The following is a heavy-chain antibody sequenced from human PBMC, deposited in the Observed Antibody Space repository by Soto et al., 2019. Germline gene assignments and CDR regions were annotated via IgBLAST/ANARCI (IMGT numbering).Heavy chain of an antibody. CDR2: IDPSDSYT. D-gene: IGHD2-2*02. V-gene: IGHV5-10-1*01. CDR1: GYSFTSYW. CDR3: ARIPRCSSTSCYTTKRFDP. J-gene: IGHJ5*02. Sequence: LGESLKISCKGSGYSFTSYWISWVRQMPGKGLEWMGRIDPSDSYTNYSPSFQGHVTISADKSISTAYLQWSSLKASDTAMYYCARIPRCSSTSCYTTKRFDPWGQGTLVTVSS.